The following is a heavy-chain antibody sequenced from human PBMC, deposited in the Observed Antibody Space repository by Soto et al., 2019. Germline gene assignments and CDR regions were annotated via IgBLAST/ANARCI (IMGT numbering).Heavy chain of an antibody. V-gene: IGHV3-11*06. J-gene: IGHJ6*02. CDR2: SSSSGGYT. D-gene: IGHD3-16*01. CDR1: GFSVGDNY. Sequence: QVQLVESGGGLVEPGGSLRLSCAASGFSVGDNYMTWIRQAPGKGLEWLSYSSSSGGYTNYADSVKGRFTISRDNAKNSLYVQGDSLRAGDTAVYFCAGSSGRRHFFTFDYGLDVGGQGPTVTVSS. CDR3: AGSSGRRHFFTFDYGLDV.